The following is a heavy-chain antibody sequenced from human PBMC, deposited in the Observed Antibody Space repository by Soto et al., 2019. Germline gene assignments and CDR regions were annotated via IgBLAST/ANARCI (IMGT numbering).Heavy chain of an antibody. CDR1: GFTFSSYA. Sequence: GGSLRLSCAASGFTFSSYAMHWVRQAPGKGLEWVAVISYDGSNKYYADSVKGRFTISRDNSKNTLYLQMNSLRAEDTAVYYCASLDIVVVLSNWFGPWGQGTLVTVSS. CDR2: ISYDGSNK. J-gene: IGHJ5*02. CDR3: ASLDIVVVLSNWFGP. V-gene: IGHV3-30-3*01. D-gene: IGHD2-2*01.